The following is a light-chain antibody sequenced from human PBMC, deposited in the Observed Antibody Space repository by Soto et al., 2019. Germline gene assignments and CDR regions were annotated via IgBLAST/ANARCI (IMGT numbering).Light chain of an antibody. Sequence: DLQMTQSPSSLSASVGDRVTITCRASQSISSYLNWYQQKQGKAPKLLIYAASSLQSGVPSRFSGSGSGTDFTLTISSLQPEAFATYYCQESYSTPRTFGQGTKVEIK. J-gene: IGKJ1*01. CDR1: QSISSY. V-gene: IGKV1-39*01. CDR3: QESYSTPRT. CDR2: AAS.